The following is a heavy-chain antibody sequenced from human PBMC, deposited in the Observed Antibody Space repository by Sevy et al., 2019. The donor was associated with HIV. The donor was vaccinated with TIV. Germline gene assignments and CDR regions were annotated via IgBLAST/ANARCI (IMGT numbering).Heavy chain of an antibody. Sequence: GGSLRLSCAASGFTVSSNYMSWVRQAPGKGLEWVSVIYSGGSTYYADSVKGRFTISRDNSKNRLYLQMNSLRAEDTAVYYCARDRQSYGSGSYYNRYFDLWGRGTLVTVSS. V-gene: IGHV3-53*01. CDR1: GFTVSSNY. D-gene: IGHD3-10*01. J-gene: IGHJ2*01. CDR2: IYSGGST. CDR3: ARDRQSYGSGSYYNRYFDL.